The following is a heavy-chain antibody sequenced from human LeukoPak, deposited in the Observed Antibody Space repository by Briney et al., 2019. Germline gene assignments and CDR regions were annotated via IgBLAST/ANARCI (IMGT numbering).Heavy chain of an antibody. V-gene: IGHV1-2*04. CDR3: ARVIGYGSGSLAFDI. CDR2: VNLNNGGT. Sequence: ASVKVSCKASGYTFTGYYMHWVRQAPGQGLEWMGWVNLNNGGTNYVQKFQGWVTMTRDTSISTAYMELSRLKSDDTAVYYCARVIGYGSGSLAFDIWGQGTTVIVSS. J-gene: IGHJ3*02. CDR1: GYTFTGYY. D-gene: IGHD3-10*01.